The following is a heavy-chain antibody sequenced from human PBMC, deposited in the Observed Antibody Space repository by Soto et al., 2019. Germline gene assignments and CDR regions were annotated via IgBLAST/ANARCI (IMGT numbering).Heavy chain of an antibody. V-gene: IGHV4-31*03. Sequence: QVQLQESGPGLVKPSQTLSLTCTVSGGSISSGGYYWSWIRQHPGKGLEWIGYIYYSGSTYYNPSRQSRVTISVDTSKNQFSLKLSSVTAADTAVYYCARGNGPMVGYYTDPRSVGVDDAFDIWGQGTMVTVSS. CDR1: GGSISSGGYY. CDR3: ARGNGPMVGYYTDPRSVGVDDAFDI. CDR2: IYYSGST. D-gene: IGHD3-3*01. J-gene: IGHJ3*02.